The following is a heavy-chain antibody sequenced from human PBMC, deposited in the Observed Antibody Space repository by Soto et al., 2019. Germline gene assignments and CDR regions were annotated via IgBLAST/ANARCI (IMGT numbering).Heavy chain of an antibody. CDR3: ARDRTYGDFDKYYFDY. V-gene: IGHV3-21*01. D-gene: IGHD4-17*01. J-gene: IGHJ4*02. CDR2: ISSSSSYI. CDR1: GFTFSSYS. Sequence: GGSLRLSCAASGFTFSSYSMNWVRQAPGKGLEWVSSISSSSSYIYYADSVKGRFTISRDNAKNSLYLQMNSLGAEDTAVYYCARDRTYGDFDKYYFDYWGQGTLVTVSS.